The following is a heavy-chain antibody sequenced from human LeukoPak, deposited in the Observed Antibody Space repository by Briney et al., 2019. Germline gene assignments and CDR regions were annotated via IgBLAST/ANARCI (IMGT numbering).Heavy chain of an antibody. V-gene: IGHV3-7*01. J-gene: IGHJ4*02. D-gene: IGHD3-3*01. Sequence: PGGSLRLSCAASGFTFSSYWMSWVRQAPGKGLEWVANIKQDGSEKYYVDSVKGRFTISRDNAKNSLYLQMNSLRAEDTAVYYCARRRSVLRFLEWLSDPYYFDYWGQGTLVTVSS. CDR1: GFTFSSYW. CDR3: ARRRSVLRFLEWLSDPYYFDY. CDR2: IKQDGSEK.